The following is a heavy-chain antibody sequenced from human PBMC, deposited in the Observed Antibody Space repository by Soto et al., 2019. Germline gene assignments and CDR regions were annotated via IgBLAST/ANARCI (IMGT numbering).Heavy chain of an antibody. CDR3: AKDAITIVRGVISCYGMDV. CDR2: ISWNSGSI. V-gene: IGHV3-9*01. J-gene: IGHJ6*02. CDR1: GFTFDDYA. D-gene: IGHD3-10*01. Sequence: EVQLVESGGGLVQPGRSLRLSCAASGFTFDDYAMHWVRQAPGKGLEWVSGISWNSGSIGYADSVKGRFTISRDNAKNTSYLQMNSLRAEDTALYYGAKDAITIVRGVISCYGMDVWGQGTTVTVSS.